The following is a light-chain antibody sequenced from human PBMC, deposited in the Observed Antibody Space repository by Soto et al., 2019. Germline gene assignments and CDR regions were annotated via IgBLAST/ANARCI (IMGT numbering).Light chain of an antibody. J-gene: IGLJ1*01. CDR3: SSYVGSNNFV. CDR1: SSDVGGYNY. V-gene: IGLV2-8*01. Sequence: QSALTQPPSASGSPGQSVTISCTGTSSDVGGYNYVSWYQQHPGKAPKLMIYEVSKRPSGVPDRFSGSKSGNTASLTVSGRQAEDEADYYCSSYVGSNNFVFGTGTKLTVL. CDR2: EVS.